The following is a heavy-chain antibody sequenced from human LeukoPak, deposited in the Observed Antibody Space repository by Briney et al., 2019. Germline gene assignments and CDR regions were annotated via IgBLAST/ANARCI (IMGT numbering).Heavy chain of an antibody. J-gene: IGHJ3*01. CDR1: GFIFSDYS. CDR2: ISSSSAYI. Sequence: PGGSLRLSCVASGFIFSDYSMDWVRQAPGKGLEWVSSISSSSAYIFDSDSVKGRFTTSRDNAQSSLYLQMNSLRAGDTAVYYCARQAVARPFDLWGQGTMVAVSS. V-gene: IGHV3-21*06. CDR3: ARQAVARPFDL.